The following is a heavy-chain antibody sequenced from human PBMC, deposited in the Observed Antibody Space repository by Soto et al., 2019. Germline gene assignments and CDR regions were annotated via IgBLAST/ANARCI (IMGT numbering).Heavy chain of an antibody. D-gene: IGHD2-15*01. CDR2: ISSSGTGV. Sequence: PGGSLRLSCAASGFTFSDYYMTWIRQAPGKGLEWVSYISSSGTGVYYADSVKGRFTISRDNAKNSLYLQMNSLRAEDTAVYYCARDLDSPYYYYGMDVWGQGTTVTVSS. J-gene: IGHJ6*02. CDR3: ARDLDSPYYYYGMDV. CDR1: GFTFSDYY. V-gene: IGHV3-11*04.